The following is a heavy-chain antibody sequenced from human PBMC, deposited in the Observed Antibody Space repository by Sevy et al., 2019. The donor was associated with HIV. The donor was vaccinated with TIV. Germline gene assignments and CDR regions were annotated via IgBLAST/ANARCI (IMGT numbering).Heavy chain of an antibody. Sequence: GGSLRLSCAASGFTFRSYAMSWVRQAPGKGLEWVSAISGSGGSTYYAVSVKGRFTISRDNSKNTLYLQMNSLRAEDTAVYYCAKLMYSSGWDDAFDIWGQGTMVTVSS. J-gene: IGHJ3*02. D-gene: IGHD6-19*01. CDR1: GFTFRSYA. V-gene: IGHV3-23*01. CDR3: AKLMYSSGWDDAFDI. CDR2: ISGSGGST.